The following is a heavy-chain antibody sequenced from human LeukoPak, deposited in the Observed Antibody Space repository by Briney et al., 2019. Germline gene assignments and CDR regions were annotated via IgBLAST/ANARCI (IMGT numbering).Heavy chain of an antibody. V-gene: IGHV4-59*01. CDR1: GGSISSYY. D-gene: IGHD3-10*01. Sequence: SETLSLTCTVSGGSISSYYWSWIRQPPGKGLEWIGYIYYSGSTNYNPSLKSRVTISVDTSKNQFSLKLSSVTAADTAVYYCARDRVPGAFDIWGQGTMVTVSS. CDR3: ARDRVPGAFDI. CDR2: IYYSGST. J-gene: IGHJ3*02.